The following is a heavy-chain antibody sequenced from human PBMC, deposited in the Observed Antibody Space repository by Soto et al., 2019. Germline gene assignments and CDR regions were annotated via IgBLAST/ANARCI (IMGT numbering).Heavy chain of an antibody. V-gene: IGHV2-5*02. D-gene: IGHD4-17*01. J-gene: IGHJ4*02. Sequence: QITLKESGPTLVKPTQTLTLTCTFSGFLLSTRGVGVGWIRRPPGKALEWLALLYYEDAKGYNPSLRSRLTIAKDTSKTQVVLTITNMDPVESGTYYGAHSRRPSYGDNSHYYFDYWGQGALVTVSS. CDR3: AHSRRPSYGDNSHYYFDY. CDR2: LYYEDAK. CDR1: GFLLSTRGVG.